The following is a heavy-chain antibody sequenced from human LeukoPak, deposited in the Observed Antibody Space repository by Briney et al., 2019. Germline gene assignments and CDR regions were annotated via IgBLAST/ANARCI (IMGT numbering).Heavy chain of an antibody. D-gene: IGHD6-6*01. Sequence: GGSLRLSCAASGFTFSSYAMHWVRQAPGKGLEYVSAISSNGGSTYYANSVKGRFTISRDNSKNTLYLQMGSLRAEDMAVYYCARYDSSSFGTYDYWGQGTLVTVSS. J-gene: IGHJ4*02. CDR1: GFTFSSYA. CDR2: ISSNGGST. V-gene: IGHV3-64*01. CDR3: ARYDSSSFGTYDY.